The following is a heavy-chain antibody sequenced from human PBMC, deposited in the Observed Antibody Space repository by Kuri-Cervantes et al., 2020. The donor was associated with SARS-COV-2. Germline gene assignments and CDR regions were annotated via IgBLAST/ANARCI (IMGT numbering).Heavy chain of an antibody. CDR1: GGSISSSSYY. CDR3: ARGGGLVDPLFDA. Sequence: SETLSLTCTVSGGSISSSSYYWGWIRQPPGKGLEWIGSIYYSGSTYYNPSLKSRVTISVDTSKNQFSLSLTSVTAADTSVYYCARGGGLVDPLFDAWGQGTLVTVSS. J-gene: IGHJ4*02. V-gene: IGHV4-39*07. CDR2: IYYSGST. D-gene: IGHD2-8*02.